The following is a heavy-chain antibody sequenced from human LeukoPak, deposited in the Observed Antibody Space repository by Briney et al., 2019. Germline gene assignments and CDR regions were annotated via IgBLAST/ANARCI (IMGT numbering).Heavy chain of an antibody. J-gene: IGHJ4*02. D-gene: IGHD6-13*01. CDR2: ISAYNGNT. CDR3: ARVYSNSHEPDF. CDR1: GYTFTNYG. Sequence: ASVKVSCKASGYTFTNYGFIWVRQAPGQGLEWMGWISAYNGNTNYAPKLQDRVSMTTDTSTSTAYLELRSLTSDDTALYYCARVYSNSHEPDFWGQGTMVIVSS. V-gene: IGHV1-18*01.